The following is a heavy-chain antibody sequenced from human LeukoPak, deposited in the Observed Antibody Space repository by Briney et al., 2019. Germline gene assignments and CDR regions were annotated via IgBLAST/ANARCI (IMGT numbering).Heavy chain of an antibody. Sequence: PAETLSLTCTVSGGSISSHYWGWIRQPPGKGLEWIGYIYYSGSTKYNPSLKSRVTISVDTSKNQFSLKLSSVTAADTAVYYCARSGEGWLQYTVVYWGTGTLVTVSS. D-gene: IGHD5-24*01. CDR1: GGSISSHY. V-gene: IGHV4-59*11. J-gene: IGHJ4*01. CDR3: ARSGEGWLQYTVVY. CDR2: IYYSGST.